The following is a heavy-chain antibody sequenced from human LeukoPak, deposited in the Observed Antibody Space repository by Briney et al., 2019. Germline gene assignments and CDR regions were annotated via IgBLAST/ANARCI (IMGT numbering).Heavy chain of an antibody. CDR2: ISAYNGNT. J-gene: IGHJ5*02. CDR1: GYTFTSYA. V-gene: IGHV1-18*01. D-gene: IGHD6-13*01. CDR3: ARDSRLYIAAAGTPWFDP. Sequence: GASVKVSCKASGYTFTSYAISWVRQAPGQGLEWMGWISAYNGNTNYAQKLQGRVTMTTDTSTSTAYMELRSLRSDDTAVYYCARDSRLYIAAAGTPWFDPWGQGTLVTVSS.